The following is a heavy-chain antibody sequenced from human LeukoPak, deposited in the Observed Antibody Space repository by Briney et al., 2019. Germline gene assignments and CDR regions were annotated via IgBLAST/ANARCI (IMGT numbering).Heavy chain of an antibody. J-gene: IGHJ4*02. D-gene: IGHD3-10*01. Sequence: GGSLRLSCAASGFTFSGSAMHWVRQASGKGLEWVSSMNSDGSHIYHAGSVEGRFTISRDNARNSLYLQMNGLRDEDTAVYYCARGSFGVFGYWGQGILVTVSS. CDR2: MNSDGSHI. CDR1: GFTFSGSA. V-gene: IGHV3-48*02. CDR3: ARGSFGVFGY.